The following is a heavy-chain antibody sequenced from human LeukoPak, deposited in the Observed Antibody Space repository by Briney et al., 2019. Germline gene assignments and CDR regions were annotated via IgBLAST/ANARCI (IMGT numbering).Heavy chain of an antibody. D-gene: IGHD2-15*01. CDR3: AKDKGYCSGGSCLFFDY. CDR1: GFTFSSYG. J-gene: IGHJ4*02. CDR2: IRYDGSNK. Sequence: GGSLRLSCAASGFTFSSYGMHWVRQAPSKGLEWVAFIRYDGSNKYYADSVKGRFTISRDNSKNTLYLQMNSLRAEDTAVYYCAKDKGYCSGGSCLFFDYWGQGTLVTVSS. V-gene: IGHV3-30*02.